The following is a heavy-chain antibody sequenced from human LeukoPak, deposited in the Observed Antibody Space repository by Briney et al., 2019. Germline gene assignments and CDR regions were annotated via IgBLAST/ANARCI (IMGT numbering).Heavy chain of an antibody. Sequence: GGSLRLSCGVSGFTFTKHDMSWFRQPPGKGLEWVSSISRSGAHSHYATSVRGRFIISGDNSNDTLFLQMTGLDVADTAIYYCARGSLGPAYWGRGTVVAVSS. CDR3: ARGSLGPAY. CDR1: GFTFTKHD. V-gene: IGHV3-20*04. D-gene: IGHD3-10*01. CDR2: ISRSGAHS. J-gene: IGHJ1*01.